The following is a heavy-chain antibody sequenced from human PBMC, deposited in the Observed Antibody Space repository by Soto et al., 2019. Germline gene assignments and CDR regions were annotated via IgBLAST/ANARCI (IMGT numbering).Heavy chain of an antibody. V-gene: IGHV4-31*03. J-gene: IGHJ5*02. CDR3: ARDHSRSSHKKNWFDP. D-gene: IGHD4-17*01. CDR2: IYYSGST. Sequence: QVQLQESGPGLVKPSQTLSLTCTVSGGSISSGGYYWSWIRQHPGKGLEWIGYIYYSGSTYYNPSLKSRVTISVDTSKNQFSLKLSSVTAADTAVYYCARDHSRSSHKKNWFDPCGQGTLVTVSS. CDR1: GGSISSGGYY.